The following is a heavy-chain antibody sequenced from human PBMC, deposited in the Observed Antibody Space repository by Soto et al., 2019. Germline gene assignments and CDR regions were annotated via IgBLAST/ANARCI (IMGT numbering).Heavy chain of an antibody. Sequence: GGSLRVSCAAVELTFSSYAMKCVSQAPGKGLEWVSLIGESGTPTYYADSVKGRFTISRDNSGNTLFLEMYSLRAEDTAVYYCARYIPGVRYYGMDVWGQGTMVTVSS. CDR3: ARYIPGVRYYGMDV. D-gene: IGHD2-2*01. CDR1: ELTFSSYA. CDR2: IGESGTPT. V-gene: IGHV3-23*01. J-gene: IGHJ6*02.